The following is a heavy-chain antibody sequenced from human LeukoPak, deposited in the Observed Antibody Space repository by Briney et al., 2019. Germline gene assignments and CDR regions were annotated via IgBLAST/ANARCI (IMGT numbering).Heavy chain of an antibody. CDR1: GGSTSSSSDY. CDR2: VFYSGSA. V-gene: IGHV4-39*07. J-gene: IGHJ6*02. CDR3: ARDLRYSSSWYYYGMDV. D-gene: IGHD6-13*01. Sequence: KPSETLSLTCTVSGGSTSSSSDYWGWIRQPPGKGLEWIGSVFYSGSAYYNPSLKSRVTISVDKSKNQFSLKLSSVTAADTAVYYCARDLRYSSSWYYYGMDVWGQGTTVTVSS.